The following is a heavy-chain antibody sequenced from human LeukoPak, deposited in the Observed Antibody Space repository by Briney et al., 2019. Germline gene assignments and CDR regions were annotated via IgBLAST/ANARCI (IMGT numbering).Heavy chain of an antibody. CDR3: ARDPNIVATTEELLGRGY. D-gene: IGHD5-12*01. V-gene: IGHV3-21*01. CDR2: ISSSSSYI. CDR1: GFTFSSYS. J-gene: IGHJ4*02. Sequence: PGGSLRLSCAASGFTFSSYSMNWVRQAPGKGLEWVSSISSSSSYIYYADSVKGRFTISRDNAKNSLYLQMNSLRAEDTAVYYCARDPNIVATTEELLGRGYWGQGTLVTVSS.